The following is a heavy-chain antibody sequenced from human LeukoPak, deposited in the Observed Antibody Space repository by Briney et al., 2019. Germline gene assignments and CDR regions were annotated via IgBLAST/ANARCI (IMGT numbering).Heavy chain of an antibody. CDR2: ISGNGGST. CDR1: GFTFNTYT. V-gene: IGHV3-23*01. D-gene: IGHD6-19*01. CDR3: AKNGLGYGSDI. J-gene: IGHJ3*02. Sequence: GGSLRLSCAASGFTFNTYTMIWVRQAPGKGLEWVSGISGNGGSTYYAGPVKGRFTTSRDNSKSTVYLQMNSLRAEDTAVYYCAKNGLGYGSDIWGQGTMVTVFS.